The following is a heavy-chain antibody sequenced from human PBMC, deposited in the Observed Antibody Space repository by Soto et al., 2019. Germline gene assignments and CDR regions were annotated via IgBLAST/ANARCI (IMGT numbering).Heavy chain of an antibody. V-gene: IGHV4-34*01. J-gene: IGHJ6*03. CDR3: ARVPGFHNYDVWSGNYYYYYMDV. Sequence: QVQLQQWGAGLLKPSETLSLTCAVYGGSFSGYYWSWIRQPPGKGLEWIGEINHSGSTNYNPSLKSRVTISVDTSTNQFSLKLSSVTAADTAVYYCARVPGFHNYDVWSGNYYYYYMDVWGKGTTVTVSS. CDR2: INHSGST. D-gene: IGHD3-3*01. CDR1: GGSFSGYY.